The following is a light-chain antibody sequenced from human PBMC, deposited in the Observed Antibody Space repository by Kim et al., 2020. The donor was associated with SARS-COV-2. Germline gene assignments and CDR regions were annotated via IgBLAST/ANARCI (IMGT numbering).Light chain of an antibody. CDR1: QSISRTY. J-gene: IGKJ1*01. CDR2: GAS. V-gene: IGKV3-20*01. Sequence: LSLSPGERATLSCRASQSISRTYLAWYQQKPGQAPRLLIYGASSRATGIPDRFSGSGSGTDFTLTISRLEPEDFAVYYCQQYGSSFGQGTKVDIK. CDR3: QQYGSS.